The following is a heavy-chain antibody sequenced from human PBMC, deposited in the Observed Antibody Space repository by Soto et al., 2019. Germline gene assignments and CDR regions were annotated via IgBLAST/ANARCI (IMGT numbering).Heavy chain of an antibody. CDR1: GFTFSDYA. CDR2: VGGSDDDK. D-gene: IGHD2-8*01. CDR3: AKDATSFIGVWDPFDM. Sequence: EVQLLESGGGVVQPGGSLRLSCAASGFTFSDYAMSWVRQTPGKGLQWVSGVGGSDDDKHYADSVRGRFIVSRDNSKNTLYLQTNSLRADDTAIYYCAKDATSFIGVWDPFDMGGQGTEVTVYS. J-gene: IGHJ3*02. V-gene: IGHV3-23*01.